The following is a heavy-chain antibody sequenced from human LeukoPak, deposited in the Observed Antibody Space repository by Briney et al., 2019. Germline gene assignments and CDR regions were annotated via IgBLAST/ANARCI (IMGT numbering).Heavy chain of an antibody. J-gene: IGHJ1*01. CDR1: GFTFSSYS. V-gene: IGHV3-21*01. D-gene: IGHD3-22*01. CDR2: ISSSSSDI. CDR3: ARGGWDYYDSSGSSFQH. Sequence: KSGGSLRLSCAASGFTFSSYSMNWVRQAPGKGLEWVSSISSSSSDIYYADSVKGRFTISRDNAKNSLYLQMNSLRAEDTAVYYCARGGWDYYDSSGSSFQHWGQGTLVTVSS.